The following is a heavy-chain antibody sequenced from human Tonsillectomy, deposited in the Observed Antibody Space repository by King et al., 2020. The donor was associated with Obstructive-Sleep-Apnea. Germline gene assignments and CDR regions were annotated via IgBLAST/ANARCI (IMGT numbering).Heavy chain of an antibody. CDR2: IRSRAYGETT. CDR3: TRVSEGWGSSWYSGY. D-gene: IGHD6-13*01. V-gene: IGHV3-49*03. J-gene: IGHJ4*02. Sequence: VQLVESGGALVQSGRSLRLSCTASGFTFGDYPMSWFRQAPGKGLEWVGFIRSRAYGETTQCAASVKGRFTISRDDSKSIAYLQMNSLKTEDTAVYYCTRVSEGWGSSWYSGYWGQGTLVTVSS. CDR1: GFTFGDYP.